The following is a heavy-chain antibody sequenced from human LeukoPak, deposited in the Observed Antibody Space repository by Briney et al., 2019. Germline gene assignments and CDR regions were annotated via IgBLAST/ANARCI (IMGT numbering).Heavy chain of an antibody. D-gene: IGHD6-19*01. Sequence: GESLKISCKGSGYSFTSYGISWVRQAPGQGLEWMGWISAYNGSTNYAQKLQGRVTMTTDTSTSTAYMELRSLRSDDTAVYYCARVWGSSGAVASFDYWGQGTLVTVSS. CDR3: ARVWGSSGAVASFDY. J-gene: IGHJ4*02. CDR1: GYSFTSYG. V-gene: IGHV1-18*01. CDR2: ISAYNGST.